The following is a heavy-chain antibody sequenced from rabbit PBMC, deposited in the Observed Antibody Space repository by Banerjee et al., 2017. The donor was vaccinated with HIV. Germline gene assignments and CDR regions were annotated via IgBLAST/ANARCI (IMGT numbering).Heavy chain of an antibody. CDR3: ARDGYAGYGYPNL. D-gene: IGHD7-1*01. J-gene: IGHJ4*01. Sequence: QEQLEESGGDLVKPEGSLTLTCKASGFDLSAYWMCWVRQAPGKGLEWIACTYAGSNDKTYYASWAKGRFTISKTSSTTVTLQMTSLTAADTATYFCARDGYAGYGYPNLWGQGTLVTVS. V-gene: IGHV1S45*01. CDR2: TYAGSNDKT. CDR1: GFDLSAYW.